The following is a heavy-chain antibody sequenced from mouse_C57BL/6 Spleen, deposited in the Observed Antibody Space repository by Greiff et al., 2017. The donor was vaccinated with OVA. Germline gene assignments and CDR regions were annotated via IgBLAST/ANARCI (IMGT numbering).Heavy chain of an antibody. CDR3: TREGRITTPGYFDV. Sequence: VQLQQSGPVLARPGASVKMSCKTSGYTFTSYWMHWVKQRPGQGLEWIGAIYPGNGDTSYNQKFKGKAKLTAVTSASTAYMELSSLTNEDSAVYYCTREGRITTPGYFDVWGTGTTVTVSS. D-gene: IGHD1-1*01. CDR2: IYPGNGDT. CDR1: GYTFTSYW. J-gene: IGHJ1*03. V-gene: IGHV1-5*01.